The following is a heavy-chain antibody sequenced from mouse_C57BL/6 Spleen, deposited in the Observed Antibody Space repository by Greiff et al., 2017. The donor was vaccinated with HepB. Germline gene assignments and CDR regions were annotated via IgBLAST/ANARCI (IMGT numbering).Heavy chain of an antibody. D-gene: IGHD1-1*01. J-gene: IGHJ4*01. V-gene: IGHV3-6*01. Sequence: EVKLQESGPGLVKPSQSLSLTCSVTGYSITSGYYWNWIRQFPGNKLEWMGYISYDGSNNYNPSLKNRISNTRDTSKNQFFLKLNSVTTEDTATYYGAREPYYGSSNYAMDYWGQGTSVTVSS. CDR2: ISYDGSN. CDR3: AREPYYGSSNYAMDY. CDR1: GYSITSGYY.